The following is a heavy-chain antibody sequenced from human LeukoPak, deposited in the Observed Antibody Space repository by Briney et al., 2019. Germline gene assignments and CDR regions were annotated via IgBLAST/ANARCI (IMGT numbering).Heavy chain of an antibody. CDR3: AKGKYSSGWSGFDY. V-gene: IGHV3-30-3*01. CDR1: GFTFSSYA. Sequence: GGSLRLSCAASGFTFSSYAMHWVRQAPGKGLEWVAVISYDGSNKYYADSVKGRFTISRDNSKNTLYLQMNSLRAEDTAVYYCAKGKYSSGWSGFDYWGQGTLVTVSS. CDR2: ISYDGSNK. J-gene: IGHJ4*02. D-gene: IGHD6-19*01.